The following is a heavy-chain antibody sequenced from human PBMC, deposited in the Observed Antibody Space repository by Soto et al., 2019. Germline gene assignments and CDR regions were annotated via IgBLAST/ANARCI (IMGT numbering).Heavy chain of an antibody. V-gene: IGHV5-51*01. CDR3: ARRPKGYTYGNYFDY. CDR2: IYASDSDT. J-gene: IGHJ4*02. Sequence: RGESLKISCKGSGYSFTSYWIAWVRQMPGKGLEWMGIIYASDSDTRYSPSFQGQVTISVDKSINTAYLQWSSLKASDTAMYYCARRPKGYTYGNYFDYWGQGTLVTVSS. D-gene: IGHD5-18*01. CDR1: GYSFTSYW.